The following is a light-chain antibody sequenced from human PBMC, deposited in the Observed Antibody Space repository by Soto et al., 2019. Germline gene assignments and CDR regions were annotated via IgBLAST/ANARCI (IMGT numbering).Light chain of an antibody. V-gene: IGKV1-39*01. CDR1: QSISTF. J-gene: IGKJ4*01. Sequence: DIQMTQSPSSLSASVGDNVIITCRASQSISTFLNWYQQNPGKAPKLLIYGASSLQSGVPSRFIGSGSGTDFTLRITSLRPEDFATYYCKQSFNAPVSLGGGTKVDTK. CDR3: KQSFNAPVS. CDR2: GAS.